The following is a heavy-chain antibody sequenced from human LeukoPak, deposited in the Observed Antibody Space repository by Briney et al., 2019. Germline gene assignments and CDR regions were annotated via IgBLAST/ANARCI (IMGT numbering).Heavy chain of an antibody. CDR3: ARTWGYCSGGSCYFDAFDI. V-gene: IGHV1-2*02. D-gene: IGHD2-15*01. J-gene: IGHJ3*02. CDR1: GYTFTGYY. Sequence: ASVKVSCKASGYTFTGYYMHWVRQAPGQGLEWMGWINPNSGGTNYAQKFQGRVTMTRDTSISTAYMELSRLRSDDTAVYYCARTWGYCSGGSCYFDAFDIWGQGTMVTVSS. CDR2: INPNSGGT.